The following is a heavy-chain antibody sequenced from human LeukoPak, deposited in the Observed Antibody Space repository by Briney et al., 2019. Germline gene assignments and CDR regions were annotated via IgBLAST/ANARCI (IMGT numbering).Heavy chain of an antibody. D-gene: IGHD3-16*01. CDR3: AKGLIVGFDY. Sequence: GGSLRLSCAASGFTFSSYAMSWVRQAPGKGLEWVSVITGGGGGTFSADSVKGRFTISRDNSKNTLYLQMNSLRAEDTAVYYCAKGLIVGFDYWGQGTLVTVSS. V-gene: IGHV3-23*01. CDR1: GFTFSSYA. J-gene: IGHJ4*02. CDR2: ITGGGGGT.